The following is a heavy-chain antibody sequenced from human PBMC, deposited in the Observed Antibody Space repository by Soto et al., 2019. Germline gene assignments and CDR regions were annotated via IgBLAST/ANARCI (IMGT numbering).Heavy chain of an antibody. V-gene: IGHV4-59*01. Sequence: QVQLQESGPGLVKPSETLSLTCTVSGGSISSYNWNWIRKPPGKGLEWIGYISYSGSTNYNPSLKSRVTISVDTSKNQFSLKLSSVTAADTAVYYCARSAYNIDYWGQGSLVTVSS. D-gene: IGHD1-1*01. CDR2: ISYSGST. CDR1: GGSISSYN. J-gene: IGHJ4*02. CDR3: ARSAYNIDY.